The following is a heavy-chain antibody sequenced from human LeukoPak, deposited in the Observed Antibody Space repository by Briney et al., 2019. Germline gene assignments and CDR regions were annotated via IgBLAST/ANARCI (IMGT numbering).Heavy chain of an antibody. CDR1: GYSISSGYY. CDR3: ARDRTPVAGYYYYYYMDV. Sequence: SETLSLTCTVSGYSISSGYYWGWIRQPPGTGLEWIGSIYHSWSTYYNPSLKSRVTISVDTSKNQFSLKLSSVTAADTAVYYCARDRTPVAGYYYYYYMDVWGKGTTVTVSS. J-gene: IGHJ6*03. V-gene: IGHV4-38-2*02. CDR2: IYHSWST. D-gene: IGHD6-19*01.